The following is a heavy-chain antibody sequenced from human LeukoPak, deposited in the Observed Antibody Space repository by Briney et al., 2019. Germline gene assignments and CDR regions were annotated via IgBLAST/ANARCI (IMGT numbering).Heavy chain of an antibody. CDR2: IYYSGST. CDR3: ARDTAFGRNFDY. D-gene: IGHD1-26*01. Sequence: SETLSLTCTVSGGSISSYYWSWIRQPPGKGLEWIGYIYYSGSTNYNPSLKSRVTISVDTSKNQFSLKLSSVTAADTAVYYCARDTAFGRNFDYWGQGTLVTVSS. CDR1: GGSISSYY. V-gene: IGHV4-59*12. J-gene: IGHJ4*02.